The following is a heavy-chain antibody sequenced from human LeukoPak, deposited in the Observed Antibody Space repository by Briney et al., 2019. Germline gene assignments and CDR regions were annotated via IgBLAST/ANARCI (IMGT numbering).Heavy chain of an antibody. Sequence: SETLSLTCTVPGGSISSYYWSWIRQPPGKGLEWIGYIYYSGSTNYNPSLKSRVTISVDTSKNQFSLKLSSVTAADTAVYYCARRNGYEFDYWGQGTLVTVSS. D-gene: IGHD5-12*01. CDR1: GGSISSYY. CDR3: ARRNGYEFDY. V-gene: IGHV4-59*01. J-gene: IGHJ4*02. CDR2: IYYSGST.